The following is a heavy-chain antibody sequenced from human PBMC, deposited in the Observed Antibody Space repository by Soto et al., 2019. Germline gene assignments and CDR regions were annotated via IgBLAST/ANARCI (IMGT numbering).Heavy chain of an antibody. CDR2: IIPIFGTA. Sequence: QVQLVQSGAEVKKPGSSVKVSCKASGGTFSSYAISWVRQAPGQGLEWMGGIIPIFGTANYAQKFQGRVTITADKSTSTAYMELSSLRSEDTAVYYCARGTRYCSSTSSYTGDYWGQGTLVTVSS. CDR1: GGTFSSYA. CDR3: ARGTRYCSSTSSYTGDY. J-gene: IGHJ4*02. D-gene: IGHD2-2*02. V-gene: IGHV1-69*06.